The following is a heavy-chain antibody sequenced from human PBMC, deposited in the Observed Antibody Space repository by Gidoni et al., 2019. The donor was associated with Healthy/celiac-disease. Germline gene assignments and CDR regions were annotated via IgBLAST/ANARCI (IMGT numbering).Heavy chain of an antibody. J-gene: IGHJ6*02. CDR1: GFTFSSYA. CDR3: ARDRDYGDYYYYGMDV. Sequence: QVQLVESGGGVVQPGRSLRLSCAASGFTFSSYAMHWVRQAPGKGLGWVAVISYDGSNKYYADSVKGRFTISRDNSKNTLYLQMNSLRAEDTAVYYCARDRDYGDYYYYGMDVWGQGTTVTVSS. D-gene: IGHD4-17*01. V-gene: IGHV3-30-3*01. CDR2: ISYDGSNK.